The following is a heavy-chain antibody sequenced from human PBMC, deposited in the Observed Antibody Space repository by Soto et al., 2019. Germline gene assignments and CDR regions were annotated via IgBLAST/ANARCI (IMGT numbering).Heavy chain of an antibody. D-gene: IGHD7-27*01. CDR3: ARGNRGAVRNTWFDP. J-gene: IGHJ5*02. CDR1: GDSISGGDYY. CDR2: IYYSGST. Sequence: SETLSLTCTVSGDSISGGDYYWSWIRQPPGKGLEWIGYIYYSGSTYYNPSLKSRVTISVDTSKNQFSLKLSSVTAADTAVYYCARGNRGAVRNTWFDPWGQGPLVPASP. V-gene: IGHV4-30-4*01.